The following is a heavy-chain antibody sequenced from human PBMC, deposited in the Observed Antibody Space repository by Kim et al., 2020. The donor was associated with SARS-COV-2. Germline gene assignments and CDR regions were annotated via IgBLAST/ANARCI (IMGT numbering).Heavy chain of an antibody. D-gene: IGHD3-10*01. CDR2: ISYDGSNK. V-gene: IGHV3-30*18. J-gene: IGHJ4*02. Sequence: GGSLRLSCAASGFTFSSYGMHWVRQAPGKGLEWVAVISYDGSNKYYADSVKGRFTISRDNSKNTLYLQMNSLRAEDTAVYFCAKVRPQLLWFGELLGSNLDYWGQGTLVTVSS. CDR3: AKVRPQLLWFGELLGSNLDY. CDR1: GFTFSSYG.